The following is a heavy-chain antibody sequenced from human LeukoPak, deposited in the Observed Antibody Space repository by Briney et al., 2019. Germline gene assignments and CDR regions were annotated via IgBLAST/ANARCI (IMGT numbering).Heavy chain of an antibody. J-gene: IGHJ4*02. D-gene: IGHD3-22*01. Sequence: ASVKVSCKASGYTFTGYYMHWVRQAPGQGLEWMGWINPNSGGTNYAQKFQGRVTMTRDTSISTAYMELSRLRSDDTAVYYCARYYYDSSGYYYSFDYRGQGTLVTVSS. CDR1: GYTFTGYY. CDR3: ARYYYDSSGYYYSFDY. CDR2: INPNSGGT. V-gene: IGHV1-2*02.